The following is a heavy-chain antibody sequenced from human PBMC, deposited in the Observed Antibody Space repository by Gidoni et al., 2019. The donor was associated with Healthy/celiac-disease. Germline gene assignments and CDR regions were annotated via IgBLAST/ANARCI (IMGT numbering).Heavy chain of an antibody. CDR2: TRNKANSYTT. CDR3: ASHNSYVTEAFDY. Sequence: EVQLVESGGGLVQPGGSLRLSCAASGFTFSDHYMDWVRQAPGKGLEWVGRTRNKANSYTTEYAASVKGRLTISRDDSKNSLYLQMNSLKTEDTAVYYCASHNSYVTEAFDYWGQGTLVTVSS. J-gene: IGHJ4*02. V-gene: IGHV3-72*01. D-gene: IGHD5-18*01. CDR1: GFTFSDHY.